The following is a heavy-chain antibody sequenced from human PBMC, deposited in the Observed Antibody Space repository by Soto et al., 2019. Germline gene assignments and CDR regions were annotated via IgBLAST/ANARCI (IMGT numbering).Heavy chain of an antibody. CDR2: IYYSGST. J-gene: IGHJ4*02. V-gene: IGHV4-30-4*01. D-gene: IGHD2-21*01. Sequence: SETLSLTCTVSGGSVSSGDYYWSWIRQPPGKGLELIGYIYYSGSTYNNPSLKSRVTMSLDTSKNTLYLHMNSLRAEDTAVYYCVRDMQLWRIDSWGQGTLVNVS. CDR1: GGSVSSGDYY. CDR3: VRDMQLWRIDS.